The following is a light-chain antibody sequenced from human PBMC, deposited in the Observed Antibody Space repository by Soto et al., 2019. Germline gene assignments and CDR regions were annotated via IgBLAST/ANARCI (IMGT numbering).Light chain of an antibody. V-gene: IGKV3-15*01. CDR2: LAS. Sequence: EILMTQSPATLSVSPVERATLSCRASQSVSSNLAWYQQKPGQDPRLLIYLASTRATGIPARFSGSGSGTEFTLTISSLQSEDFAVYYCQQYNNWPPCTFGQGTKLEIK. J-gene: IGKJ2*02. CDR1: QSVSSN. CDR3: QQYNNWPPCT.